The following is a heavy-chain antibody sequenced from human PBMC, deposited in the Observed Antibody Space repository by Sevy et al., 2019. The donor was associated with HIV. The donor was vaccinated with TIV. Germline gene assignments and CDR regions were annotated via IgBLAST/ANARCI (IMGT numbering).Heavy chain of an antibody. CDR2: INPSGGST. CDR1: GGTFSNHA. Sequence: ASVKVSCKASGGTFSNHAINWVRQAPGQGLEWMGIINPSGGSTSYAQKFQGRVTMTRDTSTSTVYMELSSLRSEDTAVYYCARDLVRGFQHWGQGTLVTVSS. J-gene: IGHJ1*01. V-gene: IGHV1-46*01. CDR3: ARDLVRGFQH. D-gene: IGHD2-2*01.